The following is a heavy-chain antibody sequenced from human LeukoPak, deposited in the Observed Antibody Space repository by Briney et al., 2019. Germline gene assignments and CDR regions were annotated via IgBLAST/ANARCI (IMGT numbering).Heavy chain of an antibody. J-gene: IGHJ5*02. CDR1: GFTFHSYS. D-gene: IGHD6-13*01. CDR2: LSSSSSYI. CDR3: ASTKQQLLARGTRSWFDP. V-gene: IGHV3-21*01. Sequence: GGSLSLSFSASGFTFHSYSMNWGRPAPGKGLAWGSSLSSSSSYIYYADSVKGRFTISRDNAKNSLYLQMNSLRAEDTAVYYCASTKQQLLARGTRSWFDPWGQGTLVTVSS.